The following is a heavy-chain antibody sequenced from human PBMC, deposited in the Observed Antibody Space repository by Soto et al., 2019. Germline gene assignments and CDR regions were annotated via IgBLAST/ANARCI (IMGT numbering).Heavy chain of an antibody. CDR1: GYTFTSYY. J-gene: IGHJ4*02. Sequence: SVKVSCKASGYTFTSYYMHWVRQAPGQGLEWMGGIIPIFGTANYAQKFQGRVTITADESTSTAYMELSSLRSEDTAVYYCIVVVTAIFDYWGQGTLVTVSS. CDR3: IVVVTAIFDY. CDR2: IIPIFGTA. V-gene: IGHV1-69*13. D-gene: IGHD2-21*02.